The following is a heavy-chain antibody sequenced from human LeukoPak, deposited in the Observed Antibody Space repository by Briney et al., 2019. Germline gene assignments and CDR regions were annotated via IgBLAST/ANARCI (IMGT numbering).Heavy chain of an antibody. V-gene: IGHV1-24*01. Sequence: RASVKVSCKVSGYTLTELSMHWVRQAPGKGLEWMGGFDPEDGETIYAQKFQGRVTMTEDTSTDTAYMELSSLRSEDTAVYYCATDLLASSSWWGFDYWGQGTLVTVS. CDR1: GYTLTELS. J-gene: IGHJ4*02. CDR2: FDPEDGET. CDR3: ATDLLASSSWWGFDY. D-gene: IGHD6-13*01.